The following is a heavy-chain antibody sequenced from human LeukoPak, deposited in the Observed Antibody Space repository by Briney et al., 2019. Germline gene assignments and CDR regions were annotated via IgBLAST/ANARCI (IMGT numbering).Heavy chain of an antibody. V-gene: IGHV3-21*01. CDR2: ISGSSSSYI. Sequence: PGGSLRLSCAASGFTFSRYSMNWVRQAPGKGLEWVSSISGSSSSYIYYADSLKGRFTISRDNAKNSLHLQMNSLRAEDTAVYYCARDFYDTSGYYYDYWGQGTLVTVSS. CDR1: GFTFSRYS. J-gene: IGHJ4*02. CDR3: ARDFYDTSGYYYDY. D-gene: IGHD3-22*01.